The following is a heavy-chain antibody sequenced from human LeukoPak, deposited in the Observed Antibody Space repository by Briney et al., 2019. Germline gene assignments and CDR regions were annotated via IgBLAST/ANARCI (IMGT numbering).Heavy chain of an antibody. V-gene: IGHV4-59*08. CDR1: GGSISSYY. Sequence: SETLSLTCTVSGGSISSYYWSWIRQPPGKALEWIGYIYYSGSTNYNPSLKSRVTISVDTSKSQFSLKLSSVTAADTAVYYCARSNGWYRFDSWGQGTLVTVFS. J-gene: IGHJ4*02. CDR2: IYYSGST. CDR3: ARSNGWYRFDS. D-gene: IGHD6-19*01.